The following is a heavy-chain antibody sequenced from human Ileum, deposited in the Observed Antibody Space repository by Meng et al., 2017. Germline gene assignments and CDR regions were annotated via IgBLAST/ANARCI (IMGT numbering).Heavy chain of an antibody. CDR2: IKEDGSDK. J-gene: IGHJ4*02. V-gene: IGHV3-7*04. Sequence: GESLKISCEASGFTFRSYWMTWVRPAPGKGLEWVANIKEDGSDKIYADSVKGRFTISRDNAKNSLYLQMNSLRAEDTAVYYCARAPKSEYWGQGTLVTVSS. CDR3: ARAPKSEY. CDR1: GFTFRSYW.